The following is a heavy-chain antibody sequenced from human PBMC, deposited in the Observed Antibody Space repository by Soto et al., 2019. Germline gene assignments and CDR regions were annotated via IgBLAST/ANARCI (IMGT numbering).Heavy chain of an antibody. V-gene: IGHV1-18*01. CDR2: ISAYNGNT. J-gene: IGHJ6*02. Sequence: GASVKVSCKASGYTFTSYGISCVRQAPGQVLEWMGWISAYNGNTNYAQKLQGRVTMTTDTSTSTAYMELRSLRSDDTAVYYCARDFRELWFGELSLYYYYYGMDVWGQGTTVTVSS. CDR3: ARDFRELWFGELSLYYYYYGMDV. CDR1: GYTFTSYG. D-gene: IGHD3-10*01.